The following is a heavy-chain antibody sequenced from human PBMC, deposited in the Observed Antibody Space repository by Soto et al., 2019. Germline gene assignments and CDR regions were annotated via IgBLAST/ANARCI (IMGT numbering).Heavy chain of an antibody. J-gene: IGHJ4*02. Sequence: QVQLVQSGAEVKKPGSSVKVSCKASGGTFSSYAISWVRQAPGQGLEWMGGILPIFGTANYAQKFQGRVTITADESTRTAYMELSSLRSEDTAVYYCARGVVGATTRAKFDYWGQGTLVTVSS. D-gene: IGHD1-26*01. CDR2: ILPIFGTA. CDR3: ARGVVGATTRAKFDY. CDR1: GGTFSSYA. V-gene: IGHV1-69*01.